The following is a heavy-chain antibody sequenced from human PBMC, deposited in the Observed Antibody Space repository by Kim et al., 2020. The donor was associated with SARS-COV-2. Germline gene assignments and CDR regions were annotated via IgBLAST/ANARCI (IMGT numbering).Heavy chain of an antibody. D-gene: IGHD3-9*01. Sequence: GGSLRLSCADSGFTFSGSAMHWVRQASGKGLEWVGRIRKKANSYATAYAASVKGRFNISRDDSKNTAYLQMNSLKTEDTAVSYFTGKYYDILTGYYSYY. V-gene: IGHV3-73*01. CDR2: IRKKANSYAT. J-gene: IGHJ6*01. CDR1: GFTFSGSA. CDR3: TGKYYDILTGYYSYY.